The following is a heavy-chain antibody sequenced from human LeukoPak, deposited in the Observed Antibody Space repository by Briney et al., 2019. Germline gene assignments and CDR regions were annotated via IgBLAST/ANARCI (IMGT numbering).Heavy chain of an antibody. CDR3: ARGCITMVRGVLYYFDY. J-gene: IGHJ4*02. CDR1: GYTFTGYY. V-gene: IGHV1-2*02. Sequence: GASVKVSCKASGYTFTGYYMHWVRQAPGQGLEWMGWINPNSGGTNYAQKFQGRVTMTRDTSISTAYMELSRLRSDDTAVYYCARGCITMVRGVLYYFDYWGQGTLVTVSS. D-gene: IGHD3-10*01. CDR2: INPNSGGT.